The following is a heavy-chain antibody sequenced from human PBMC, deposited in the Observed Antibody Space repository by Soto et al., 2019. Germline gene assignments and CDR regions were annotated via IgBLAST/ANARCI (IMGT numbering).Heavy chain of an antibody. CDR3: ARVLRSGNTGYAFDV. V-gene: IGHV3-66*01. D-gene: IGHD1-26*01. J-gene: IGHJ3*01. CDR2: IYSGGST. CDR1: GFTVSSNY. Sequence: GGSLILSCAASGFTVSSNYMSWVRQAPGKGLEWVSVIYSGGSTYYADSVKGTFTISRDDFKNTLNLQMNGLRVEDTAVYYCARVLRSGNTGYAFDVWGQGTKVTVSS.